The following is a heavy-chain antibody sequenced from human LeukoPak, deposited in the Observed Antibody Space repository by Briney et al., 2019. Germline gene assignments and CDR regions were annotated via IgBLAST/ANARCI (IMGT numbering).Heavy chain of an antibody. Sequence: GGSLRLSCAASGFTFSSYGMHWVRQAPGKGLEWVAVIWYDGSNKYYADSVKGRFTISRDNYKNTLSLQMNSLRAEDTAVYYCARGNYGSGSNYYYGLDVWGQGTTVTVSS. CDR2: IWYDGSNK. CDR1: GFTFSSYG. D-gene: IGHD3-10*01. CDR3: ARGNYGSGSNYYYGLDV. V-gene: IGHV3-33*01. J-gene: IGHJ6*02.